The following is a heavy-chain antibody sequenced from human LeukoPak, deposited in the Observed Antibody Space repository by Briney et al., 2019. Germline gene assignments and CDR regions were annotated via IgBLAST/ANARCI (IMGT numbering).Heavy chain of an antibody. Sequence: GASVKVSCKASGYTFTSYDINWVRQATGQGLEWMGWMNPNSGNTAYAQRFQGRVTITRDTSISTAYMELSSLRSEDTAVYYCARNSLYRSARLGKYYFDYWGQGTLVTVSS. V-gene: IGHV1-8*03. CDR1: GYTFTSYD. CDR2: MNPNSGNT. J-gene: IGHJ4*02. D-gene: IGHD6-6*01. CDR3: ARNSLYRSARLGKYYFDY.